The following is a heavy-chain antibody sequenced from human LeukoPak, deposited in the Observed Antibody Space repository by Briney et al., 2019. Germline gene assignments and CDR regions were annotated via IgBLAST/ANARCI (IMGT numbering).Heavy chain of an antibody. CDR1: GFTFSGYS. CDR3: ARGHIVVVPANIDY. CDR2: ISSSSSYI. V-gene: IGHV3-21*01. Sequence: GGSLRLSCAASGFTFSGYSMNWVRQAPGKGLEWVSSISSSSSYIYYADSVKGRFTISRDNAKNSLYLQMNSLRAEDTAVYYCARGHIVVVPANIDYWGQGTLVTVSS. D-gene: IGHD2-2*01. J-gene: IGHJ4*02.